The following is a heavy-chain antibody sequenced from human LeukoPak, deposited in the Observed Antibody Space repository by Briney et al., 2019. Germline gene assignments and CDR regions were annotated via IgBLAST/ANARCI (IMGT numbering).Heavy chain of an antibody. J-gene: IGHJ5*02. D-gene: IGHD2-15*01. CDR2: ISSSSSYI. Sequence: PGGSLRLSCAASGFTFSIYSMNWVRQAPGKGLEWVSSISSSSSYIYYADSVKGRFTISRDNAKNSLYLQMNSLRAEDTAVYYCARDRYCSGGSCYIWFDPWGQGTLVTVSS. CDR1: GFTFSIYS. V-gene: IGHV3-21*01. CDR3: ARDRYCSGGSCYIWFDP.